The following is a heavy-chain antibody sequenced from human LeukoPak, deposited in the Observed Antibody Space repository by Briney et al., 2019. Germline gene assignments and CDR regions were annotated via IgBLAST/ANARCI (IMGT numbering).Heavy chain of an antibody. D-gene: IGHD4-17*01. CDR2: INPNSGGT. CDR3: ARARDYGDYAVDN. Sequence: ASVKVSCKASGYTFTGYYMHWVRQAPGQGLEWMGWINPNSGGTNYAQKFQGRVTMTRDTSISTAYMELSRLRSDDTAVYYCARARDYGDYAVDNWGQGTLVTVSS. J-gene: IGHJ4*02. CDR1: GYTFTGYY. V-gene: IGHV1-2*02.